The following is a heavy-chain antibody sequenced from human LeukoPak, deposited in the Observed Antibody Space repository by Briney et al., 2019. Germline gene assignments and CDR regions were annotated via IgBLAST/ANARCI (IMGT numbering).Heavy chain of an antibody. CDR2: ISSSGSTI. D-gene: IGHD3-22*01. CDR1: GFTFSDYY. Sequence: PGGSLRLSCAASGFTFSDYYMSWIRQAPGKGLEWVSYISSSGSTIYYAGSVKGRFTISRDNAKNSLYLQMNSLRAEDTAVYYCARVLDYYDSSGLAFDYWGQGTLVTVSS. J-gene: IGHJ4*02. V-gene: IGHV3-11*01. CDR3: ARVLDYYDSSGLAFDY.